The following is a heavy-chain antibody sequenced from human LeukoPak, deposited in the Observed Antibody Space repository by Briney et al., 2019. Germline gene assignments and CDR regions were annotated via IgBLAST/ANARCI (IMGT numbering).Heavy chain of an antibody. CDR1: GYSFTSYW. J-gene: IGHJ5*02. Sequence: GESLKISRKGSGYSFTSYWISWVRQMPGKGLEWMGRTDPSDSYTNYSPSFQGHVTISADKSISTAYLQWSSLKASDTAMYYCARREGDWFDPWGQGTLVTVSS. CDR3: ARREGDWFDP. V-gene: IGHV5-10-1*01. CDR2: TDPSDSYT.